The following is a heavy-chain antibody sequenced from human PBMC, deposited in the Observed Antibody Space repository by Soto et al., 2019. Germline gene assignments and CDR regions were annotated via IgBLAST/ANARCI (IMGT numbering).Heavy chain of an antibody. CDR2: ISYDGGNK. J-gene: IGHJ4*02. CDR3: ASYVFWSGPAWDY. V-gene: IGHV3-30-3*01. Sequence: PGWSLRLSCAASGFTFSSYAMHSVRQAPGKGLEWVAVISYDGGNKYYADSVKGRFNISRDNSKNTLYLQMNSLRAEDKAVYYCASYVFWSGPAWDYWGKGTLATVPS. CDR1: GFTFSSYA. D-gene: IGHD3-3*01.